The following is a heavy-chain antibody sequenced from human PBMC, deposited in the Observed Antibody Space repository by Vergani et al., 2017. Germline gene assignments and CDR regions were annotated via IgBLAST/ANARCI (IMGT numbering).Heavy chain of an antibody. J-gene: IGHJ4*02. CDR2: ISYDGSNK. Sequence: QVQLVESGGGVVQPGRSLRLSCAASGFTFSSYGMHWVRQAPGKGLEWVAVISYDGSNKYYADSVKGRFTISRDNSKNTLYLQMNSLRAEDTAVYYCAKDTNSGWYVGAYFDYWGQGTLVTVSS. CDR1: GFTFSSYG. CDR3: AKDTNSGWYVGAYFDY. D-gene: IGHD6-19*01. V-gene: IGHV3-30*18.